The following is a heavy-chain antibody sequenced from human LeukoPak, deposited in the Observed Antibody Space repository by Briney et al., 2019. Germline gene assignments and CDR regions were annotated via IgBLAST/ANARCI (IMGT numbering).Heavy chain of an antibody. D-gene: IGHD3-16*02. V-gene: IGHV3-66*04. CDR1: GFTVSSNY. J-gene: IGHJ4*02. CDR2: IYSDDST. CDR3: ARHTVAYYDFVWGTYRPYYFDS. Sequence: GGSLRLSCAVSGFTVSSNYMSWVRQAPGKGLEWVSVIYSDDSTYYADSVKGRFLISRDNSKNTLFLQLNSLRAEDSAVYYCARHTVAYYDFVWGTYRPYYFDSWGQGTLVTVSS.